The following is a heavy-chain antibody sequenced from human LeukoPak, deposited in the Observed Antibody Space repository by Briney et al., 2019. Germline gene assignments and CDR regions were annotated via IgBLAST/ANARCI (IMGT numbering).Heavy chain of an antibody. J-gene: IGHJ4*02. CDR2: INHSGST. V-gene: IGHV4-34*01. Sequence: KASETLSLTCGVYGGSFSGYYWSWIRQPPGKGLEWIGEINHSGSTNYNRSLKSRVTISVDTSKNQFSLKLNSVTAADTAVYYWASSLRISVAFWSEGTLVTVSS. CDR1: GGSFSGYY. D-gene: IGHD6-19*01. CDR3: ASSLRISVAF.